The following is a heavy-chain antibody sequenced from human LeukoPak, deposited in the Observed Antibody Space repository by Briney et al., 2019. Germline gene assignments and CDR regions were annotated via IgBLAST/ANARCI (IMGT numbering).Heavy chain of an antibody. Sequence: SETLSLTCTVSGGSISSHYWSWIRQPPGKGLEWIGYIYYSGSTNYNPSLKSRVTISVDTSKNQFSLKLSSVTAADTAVYNCARVAPGGVSYGFFTHQMLFDPWGQGTLVTVSS. J-gene: IGHJ5*02. D-gene: IGHD2-8*01. V-gene: IGHV4-59*11. CDR2: IYYSGST. CDR3: ARVAPGGVSYGFFTHQMLFDP. CDR1: GGSISSHY.